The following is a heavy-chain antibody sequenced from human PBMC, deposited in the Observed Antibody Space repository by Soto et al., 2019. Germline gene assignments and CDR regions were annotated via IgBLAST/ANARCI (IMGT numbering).Heavy chain of an antibody. CDR2: IRGSGVST. V-gene: IGHV3-23*01. CDR1: GFTFTTYS. D-gene: IGHD3-3*01. CDR3: ARDKTSGATPGDAFDI. Sequence: PGGSLRLSCAASGFTFTTYSISWVRQAPWKGLEWVSGIRGSGVSTYYVDSVKGRFTISRDNSKNTLYLQMNSLRAEDTAVYYCARDKTSGATPGDAFDICGQGTMVTV. J-gene: IGHJ3*02.